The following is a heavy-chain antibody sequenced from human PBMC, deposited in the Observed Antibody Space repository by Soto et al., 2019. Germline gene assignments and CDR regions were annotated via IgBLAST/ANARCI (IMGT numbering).Heavy chain of an antibody. CDR3: ARDSWYFDV. V-gene: IGHV3-74*01. J-gene: IGHJ4*02. D-gene: IGHD6-13*01. CDR2: IDTSGTST. CDR1: GFTFTNFW. Sequence: PGGSLRLSCGASGFTFTNFWMHWVRQVPGKRLVWVSRIDTSGTSTSYADSVKGRFTISRDNAKSTVTLQMNSLRAEDTGVYYCARDSWYFDVWSQGSLVTVSS.